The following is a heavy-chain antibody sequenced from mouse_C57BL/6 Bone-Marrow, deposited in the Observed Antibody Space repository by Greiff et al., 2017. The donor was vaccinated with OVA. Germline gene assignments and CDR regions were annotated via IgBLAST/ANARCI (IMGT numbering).Heavy chain of an antibody. Sequence: QVHVKQSGAELARPGASVKLSCKASGYTFTSYGISWVKQRTGQGLEWIGEIYPRSGNTYYNEKFKGKATLTADKSSSTAYMELRSLTSEDSAVYFCAREALNYGSSFGGYFDVWGTGTTVTVSS. CDR2: IYPRSGNT. V-gene: IGHV1-81*01. D-gene: IGHD1-1*01. CDR3: AREALNYGSSFGGYFDV. CDR1: GYTFTSYG. J-gene: IGHJ1*03.